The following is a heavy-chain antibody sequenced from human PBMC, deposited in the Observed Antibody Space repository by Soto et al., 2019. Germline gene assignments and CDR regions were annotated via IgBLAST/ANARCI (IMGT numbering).Heavy chain of an antibody. V-gene: IGHV3-64D*08. Sequence: GSLRLSCSASGFTFSSYAMHWVRQAPGKGLEYVSAISSNGGSTYYADSVKGRITNPRDNSENTLYLQMSSLRAEDTAVYYCVKEQLWLPDPWGQGTLVTVSS. CDR1: GFTFSSYA. CDR2: ISSNGGST. J-gene: IGHJ5*02. D-gene: IGHD5-18*01. CDR3: VKEQLWLPDP.